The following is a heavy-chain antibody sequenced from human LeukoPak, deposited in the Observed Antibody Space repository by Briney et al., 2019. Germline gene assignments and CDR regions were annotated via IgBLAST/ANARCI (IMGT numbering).Heavy chain of an antibody. V-gene: IGHV3-66*01. J-gene: IGHJ6*02. D-gene: IGHD6-19*01. CDR3: ARSIAVAGTDNYYYYYGMDV. Sequence: PGGSLRLSCAASGFTVSSNYMSWVRQAPGKGLEWVSVIYSGGSAYYADSVKGRFTISRDNSKNTLYLQMNSLRAEDTAVYYCARSIAVAGTDNYYYYYGMDVWGQGTTVTVSS. CDR2: IYSGGSA. CDR1: GFTVSSNY.